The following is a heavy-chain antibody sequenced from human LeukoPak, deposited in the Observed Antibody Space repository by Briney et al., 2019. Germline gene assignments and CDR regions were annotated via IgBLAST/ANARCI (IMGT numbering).Heavy chain of an antibody. Sequence: PSETLSLTCTVSGGFISSGSYYWGWIRQPPGKGLEWIGIIYYTGSTYYNPSLKSRVTMSVDTSKNQFSLKLSSVTATDTAVYYCARRTYNYGYDYWGQGTLVTVSS. J-gene: IGHJ4*02. CDR2: IYYTGST. V-gene: IGHV4-39*01. D-gene: IGHD5-18*01. CDR1: GGFISSGSYY. CDR3: ARRTYNYGYDY.